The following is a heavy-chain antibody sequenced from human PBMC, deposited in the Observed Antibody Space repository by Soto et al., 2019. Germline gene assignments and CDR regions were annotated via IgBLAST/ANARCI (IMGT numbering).Heavy chain of an antibody. CDR1: GFTFSSYA. CDR3: AKDRIFAVVIDLDY. D-gene: IGHD3-3*01. J-gene: IGHJ4*02. Sequence: GGSLRLSCAASGFTFSSYAMSWVRQAPGKGLEWVSAISGSGGSTYYADSVKGRFTISRDNSKNTLYLQMNSLRAEDTAVYYCAKDRIFAVVIDLDYWGQVPLVSVSS. CDR2: ISGSGGST. V-gene: IGHV3-23*01.